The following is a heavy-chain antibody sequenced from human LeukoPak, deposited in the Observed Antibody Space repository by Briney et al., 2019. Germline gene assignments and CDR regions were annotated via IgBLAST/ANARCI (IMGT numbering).Heavy chain of an antibody. CDR1: GFTFSDAW. CDR3: TTPPE. Sequence: GGTLRLSCEASGFTFSDAWKSWIRQAPGKGLEWVGRIKSEAAGGTTDYAAPVKCRFTISRDDLKNTLYLQMDSLTTEDTAVYYCTTPPEWGQGTLVTVSS. D-gene: IGHD1-14*01. V-gene: IGHV3-15*01. J-gene: IGHJ4*02. CDR2: IKSEAAGGTT.